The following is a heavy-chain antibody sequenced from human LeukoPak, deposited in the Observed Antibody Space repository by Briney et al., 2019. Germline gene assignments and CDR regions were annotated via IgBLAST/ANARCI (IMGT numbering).Heavy chain of an antibody. J-gene: IGHJ5*02. CDR1: GGSISSYY. CDR2: IYYSGST. D-gene: IGHD5-24*01. V-gene: IGHV4-59*06. CDR3: ARDRGTDGFDP. Sequence: SETLSLTCTVSGGSISSYYWSWIRQHPGKGLEWIGYIYYSGSTYYNPSLKSRVTISVDTSKNQFSLKLSSVTAADTAVYYCARDRGTDGFDPWGQGTLVTVSS.